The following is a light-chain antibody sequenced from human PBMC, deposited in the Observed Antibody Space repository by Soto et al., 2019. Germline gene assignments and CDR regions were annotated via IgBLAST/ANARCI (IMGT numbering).Light chain of an antibody. Sequence: DIQLTQSPSFLSASVGDRVTITCRASQGIAGSLAWYQQKPGKPPKLLIYAESTLPNGVPSRFSGSGSGTRGTLTISSLQPEDFATYYCQQVKSYPRTFGGGTRVEIK. CDR2: AES. CDR1: QGIAGS. CDR3: QQVKSYPRT. J-gene: IGKJ4*01. V-gene: IGKV1-9*01.